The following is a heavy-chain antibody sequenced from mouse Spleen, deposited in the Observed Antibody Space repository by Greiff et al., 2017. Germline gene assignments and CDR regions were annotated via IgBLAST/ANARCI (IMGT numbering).Heavy chain of an antibody. CDR1: GFTFSDYG. CDR2: ISSGSSTI. Sequence: EVNVVESGGGLVKPGGSLKLSCAASGFTFSDYGMHWVRQAPEKGLEWVAYISSGSSTIYYADTVKGRFTISRDNAKNTLFLQMTSLRSEDTAMYYCARGDPYYAMDYWGQGTSVTVSS. D-gene: IGHD2-13*01. CDR3: ARGDPYYAMDY. J-gene: IGHJ4*01. V-gene: IGHV5-17*01.